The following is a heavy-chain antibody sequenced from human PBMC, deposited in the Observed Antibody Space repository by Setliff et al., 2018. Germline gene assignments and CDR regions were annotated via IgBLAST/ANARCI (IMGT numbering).Heavy chain of an antibody. Sequence: PSVKVSCKAFGYTFAKYGTSWVRQAPGQGLEWMGWISAYNGNTKYAQKLQGRVTMATDISTSTAYMELRSLRSDDTAVYYCARDPSSIGVGGSLLHWGQGTLVTVSS. CDR2: ISAYNGNT. V-gene: IGHV1-18*01. D-gene: IGHD6-19*01. J-gene: IGHJ4*02. CDR1: GYTFAKYG. CDR3: ARDPSSIGVGGSLLH.